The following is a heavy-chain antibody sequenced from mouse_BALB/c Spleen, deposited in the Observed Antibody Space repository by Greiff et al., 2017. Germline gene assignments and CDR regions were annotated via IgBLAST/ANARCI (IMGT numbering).Heavy chain of an antibody. V-gene: IGHV3-6*02. J-gene: IGHJ4*01. D-gene: IGHD2-3*01. CDR1: GYSITSGYY. CDR3: ARVGYDGYYAMDY. CDR2: ISYDGSN. Sequence: EVKLVESGPGLVKPSQSLSLTCSVTGYSITSGYYWNWIRQFPGNKLEWMGYISYDGSNNYNPSLKNRISITRDTSKNQFFLKLNSVTTEDTATYYCARVGYDGYYAMDYWGQGTSVTVSS.